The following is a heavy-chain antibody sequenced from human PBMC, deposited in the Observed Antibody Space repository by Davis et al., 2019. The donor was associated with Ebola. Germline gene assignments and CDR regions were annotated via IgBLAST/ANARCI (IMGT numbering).Heavy chain of an antibody. D-gene: IGHD2-8*01. Sequence: GESLKISCKGSGYSFTSYWISWVRQMPGKGLEWMGIIYPGDSDTRYSSSFEGQVTISADRSISTAYLQWSSLKASDTALYYCARPSTSGQGNAFNIWGQGTMVRVSS. CDR1: GYSFTSYW. CDR2: IYPGDSDT. CDR3: ARPSTSGQGNAFNI. J-gene: IGHJ3*02. V-gene: IGHV5-51*03.